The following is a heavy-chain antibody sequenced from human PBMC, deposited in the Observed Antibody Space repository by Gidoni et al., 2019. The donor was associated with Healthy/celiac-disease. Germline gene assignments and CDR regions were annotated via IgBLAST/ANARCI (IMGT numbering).Heavy chain of an antibody. J-gene: IGHJ4*02. D-gene: IGHD3-9*01. V-gene: IGHV3-30*18. CDR1: GFTCSSDG. CDR3: AKDLYDILTGYPTEFDY. Sequence: QVQLVEAGGGVVQPGRYLRLSCAASGFTCSSDGMHWVRHAPGQGLEWVAVISYDGSNKYYADSVKGRFTISRDNSKNTLYLQMNSLRAEDTAVYYCAKDLYDILTGYPTEFDYWGQGTLVTVSS. CDR2: ISYDGSNK.